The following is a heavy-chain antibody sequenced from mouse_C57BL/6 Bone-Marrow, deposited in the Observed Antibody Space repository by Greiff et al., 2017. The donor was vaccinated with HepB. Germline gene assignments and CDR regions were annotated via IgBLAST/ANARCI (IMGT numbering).Heavy chain of an antibody. CDR2: ISDGGSYT. CDR3: ARRNGKGAMDY. D-gene: IGHD2-1*01. J-gene: IGHJ4*01. Sequence: EVKLMESGGVLVKPGGSLKLSCAASGFTFSSYAMSWVRQTPEKRLEWVATISDGGSYTYYPDNVKGRFTISRDNAKNNLYLQMSHLKSEDTAMYYCARRNGKGAMDYWGQGTSVTVSS. V-gene: IGHV5-4*03. CDR1: GFTFSSYA.